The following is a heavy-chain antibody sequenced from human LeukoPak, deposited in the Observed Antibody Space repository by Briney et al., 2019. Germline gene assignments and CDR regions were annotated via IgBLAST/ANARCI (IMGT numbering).Heavy chain of an antibody. V-gene: IGHV4-59*01. J-gene: IGHJ4*02. Sequence: SETLSLTCTVSVGSISTYYWNWIRQPPGKGPEGIGCISDTGTTKYNPAFKSRVTISVDTSKNQFSLKLTSVTAADTAVYFCATGYYEPFEKWGQGTLVSVSS. CDR3: ATGYYEPFEK. CDR1: VGSISTYY. D-gene: IGHD3-22*01. CDR2: ISDTGTT.